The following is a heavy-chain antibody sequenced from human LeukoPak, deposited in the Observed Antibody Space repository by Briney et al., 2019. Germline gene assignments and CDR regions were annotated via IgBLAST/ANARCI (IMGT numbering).Heavy chain of an antibody. Sequence: SETLSLTCTVSDGSISSSSYYWGWIRQPPGKGLECIGTIYYSGGTEYSPSLESRVTIMVDRSKNQSALKLSSMTAADTAVYYCARQVTAMVTDYWGQGTLVTVSS. J-gene: IGHJ4*02. D-gene: IGHD5-18*01. CDR3: ARQVTAMVTDY. CDR2: IYYSGGT. CDR1: DGSISSSSYY. V-gene: IGHV4-39*01.